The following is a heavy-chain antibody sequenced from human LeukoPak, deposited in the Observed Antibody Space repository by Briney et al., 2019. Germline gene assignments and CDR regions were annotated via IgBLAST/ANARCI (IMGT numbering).Heavy chain of an antibody. CDR2: ISDGGGST. J-gene: IGHJ4*02. V-gene: IGHV3-23*01. D-gene: IGHD1-1*01. CDR1: GFTFSSYA. CDR3: AKDWGTSGTTGWMFDY. Sequence: SGGSLRLSCAASGFTFSSYAMSWVRQAPGKGLEWVSGISDGGGSTYYADSVKGRFTISRDNSKNTLSLQMNSLRAEDTAVYYCAKDWGTSGTTGWMFDYWGQGTLVTVSP.